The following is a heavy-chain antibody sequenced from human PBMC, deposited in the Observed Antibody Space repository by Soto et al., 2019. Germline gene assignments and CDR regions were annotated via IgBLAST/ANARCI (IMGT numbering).Heavy chain of an antibody. CDR3: ARDPSEGRVGNWFES. V-gene: IGHV3-21*06. Sequence: GGSLRLSCAASGFTFSRYGMNWLRQAPGKGLEWVASISSSTSYVYYAGSVKGRFSTSRDNAKNILYLEMYALRTEDTAVYYCARDPSEGRVGNWFESWGQGTLVTVSS. D-gene: IGHD2-2*01. CDR2: ISSSTSYV. J-gene: IGHJ5*01. CDR1: GFTFSRYG.